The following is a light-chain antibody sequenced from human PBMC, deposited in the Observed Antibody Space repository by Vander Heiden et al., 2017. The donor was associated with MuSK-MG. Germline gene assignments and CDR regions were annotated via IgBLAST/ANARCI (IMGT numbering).Light chain of an antibody. V-gene: IGKV1-33*01. CDR3: QQYDTHPLT. CDR2: DAS. CDR1: QDISNY. J-gene: IGKJ3*01. Sequence: DIQMTQSPSSLSASVGDRVTITCQASQDISNYSHWYQQKPGKVPKLLIYDASKSETGAPQRPSGSGSGTDFTFTIISLQPEAIARYYCQQYDTHPLTFGHGTKVEIK.